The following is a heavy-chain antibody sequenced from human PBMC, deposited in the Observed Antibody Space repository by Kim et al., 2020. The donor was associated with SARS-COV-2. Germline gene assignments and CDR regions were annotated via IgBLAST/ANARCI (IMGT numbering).Heavy chain of an antibody. CDR1: GGSISSSSYY. J-gene: IGHJ3*02. D-gene: IGHD2-15*01. CDR3: ARVLGRAVVIRDAFDI. CDR2: IYYSGST. V-gene: IGHV4-39*07. Sequence: SETLSLTCTVSGGSISSSSYYWGWIRQPPGKGLEWIGSIYYSGSTYYNPSLKSRVTISVDTSKNQFSLKLSSVTAADTAVYYCARVLGRAVVIRDAFDIWGQGTMVTVSS.